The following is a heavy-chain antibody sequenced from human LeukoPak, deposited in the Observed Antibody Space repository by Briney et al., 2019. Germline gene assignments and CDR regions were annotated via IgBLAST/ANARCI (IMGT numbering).Heavy chain of an antibody. Sequence: GVLRLSCAASGFTVNTKYMSWVRQAPGKGLEWVSVIYTGGSTYYAHSVRGRFTISRDNSKNTVFLHMNDLSGEDTAVYFCARVTPGYFDPWGQGTLVTVSS. CDR1: GFTVNTKY. CDR3: ARVTPGYFDP. J-gene: IGHJ4*02. D-gene: IGHD3-10*01. V-gene: IGHV3-66*01. CDR2: IYTGGST.